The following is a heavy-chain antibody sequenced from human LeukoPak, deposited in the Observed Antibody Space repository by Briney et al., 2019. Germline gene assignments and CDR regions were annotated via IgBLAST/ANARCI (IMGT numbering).Heavy chain of an antibody. D-gene: IGHD2/OR15-2a*01. V-gene: IGHV4-39*07. Sequence: SETLSLTCTVSGDSISSTNYYWGWIRQPPGKGLEWIGSIYYSGSTFNNPSLKSRVTISVDTSKNQFSLKVSSVTAADTAVYYCARFFSRGIDYWGQGTLVTVSS. CDR1: GDSISSTNYY. CDR3: ARFFSRGIDY. CDR2: IYYSGST. J-gene: IGHJ4*02.